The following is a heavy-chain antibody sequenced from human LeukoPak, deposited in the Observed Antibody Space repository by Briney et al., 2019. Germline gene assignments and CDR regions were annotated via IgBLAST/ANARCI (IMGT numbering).Heavy chain of an antibody. V-gene: IGHV3-21*06. CDR3: ATRLTADSYEASDI. CDR1: GLTFSRFS. CDR2: ISSGSHHK. Sequence: GGSLRLSCAGSGLTFSRFSMIWVRQAPGKGLEWVASISSGSHHKYHADSVKGRFTVSRDNDKNSLFLQMNSLRAEDTALYYCATRLTADSYEASDIWGQGTMVTVSS. D-gene: IGHD6-13*01. J-gene: IGHJ3*02.